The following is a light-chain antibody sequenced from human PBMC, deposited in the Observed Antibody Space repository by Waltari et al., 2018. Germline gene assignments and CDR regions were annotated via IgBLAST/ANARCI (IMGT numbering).Light chain of an antibody. CDR2: DAS. V-gene: IGKV3-11*01. J-gene: IGKJ4*01. CDR1: QDVNDY. CDR3: QQRYA. Sequence: EIVLTQSPATLSLSPGQRAALSCRASQDVNDYLAWYQQNPGQPPRLLIYDASKRATGIPARCSGSGSGTDFTLTISTLETEDFGVYYCQQRYAFGGGTKVEI.